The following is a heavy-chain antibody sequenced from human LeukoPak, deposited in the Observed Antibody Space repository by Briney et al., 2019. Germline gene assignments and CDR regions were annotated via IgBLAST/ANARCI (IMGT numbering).Heavy chain of an antibody. V-gene: IGHV4-59*01. J-gene: IGHJ5*02. D-gene: IGHD5-12*01. CDR2: IYYSGST. CDR1: GGSISSYY. Sequence: PSETLSLTCTVSGGSISSYYWSWIRQPPGKGLEWIGYIYYSGSTNYNPSLKSRVTISVDTSKNQFSLKLSSVTAADTAVYYYARDRGGYDPNWFDPWGQGTLVTVSS. CDR3: ARDRGGYDPNWFDP.